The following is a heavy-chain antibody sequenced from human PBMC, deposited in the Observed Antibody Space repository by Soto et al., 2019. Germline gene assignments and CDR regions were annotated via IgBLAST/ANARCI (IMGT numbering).Heavy chain of an antibody. CDR3: ARTRGRGQWRDFYFDL. J-gene: IGHJ4*02. D-gene: IGHD6-19*01. V-gene: IGHV4-59*12. CDR2: VYYNGST. CDR1: GGPIAPFY. Sequence: PSESLSVTCTVSGGPIAPFYWTWIRQSPGKGLESIGYVYYNGSTNYNPALKGRVTISLDTSKSQFSLRLSSVTAADTAVYYCARTRGRGQWRDFYFDLWGQGSLVPVSS.